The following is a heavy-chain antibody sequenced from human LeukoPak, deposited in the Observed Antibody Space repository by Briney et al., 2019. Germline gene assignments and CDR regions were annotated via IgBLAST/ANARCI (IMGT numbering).Heavy chain of an antibody. D-gene: IGHD1-26*01. CDR2: IKSKTDGGTT. CDR1: GLTFSNAW. Sequence: GGSLRLSCAASGLTFSNAWMSWVRQAPGKGLEWVGRIKSKTDGGTTDYAAPVKGRFTISRDNSKNTLYLQMNSLRAEDTAVYYCARGLRSGSWNYFDYWGQGTLVTVSS. V-gene: IGHV3-15*01. J-gene: IGHJ4*02. CDR3: ARGLRSGSWNYFDY.